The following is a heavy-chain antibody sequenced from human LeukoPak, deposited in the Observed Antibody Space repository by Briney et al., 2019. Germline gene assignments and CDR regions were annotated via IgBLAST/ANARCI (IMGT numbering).Heavy chain of an antibody. CDR2: ISAYNGNT. CDR3: ARDGRLTGPGGGFDY. CDR1: GYTFTSYG. D-gene: IGHD3-16*01. V-gene: IGHV1-18*04. Sequence: GASVKVSCKASGYTFTSYGISWVRQATGQGLEWMGWISAYNGNTNYAQKLQGRVTMTTDTSTSTAYMELRSLRSDDTAVYYCARDGRLTGPGGGFDYWGQGTLVTVSS. J-gene: IGHJ4*02.